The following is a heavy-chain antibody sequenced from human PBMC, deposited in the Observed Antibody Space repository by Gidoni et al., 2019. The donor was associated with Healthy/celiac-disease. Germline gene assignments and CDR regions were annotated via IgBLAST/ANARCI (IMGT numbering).Heavy chain of an antibody. CDR3: ARDGGIYCSSTSCHGSDAFDI. J-gene: IGHJ3*02. CDR2: ISSSSSTI. CDR1: GSTFSSYT. V-gene: IGHV3-48*02. D-gene: IGHD2-2*01. Sequence: EVQLVESGGGLAQPGGSLRLSCAASGSTFSSYTMKWVRQAPGKGLEWVSYISSSSSTIYYADSVKGRFTISRDNAKNSLYLQMNSLRDEDTAVYYCARDGGIYCSSTSCHGSDAFDIWGQGTMVTVSS.